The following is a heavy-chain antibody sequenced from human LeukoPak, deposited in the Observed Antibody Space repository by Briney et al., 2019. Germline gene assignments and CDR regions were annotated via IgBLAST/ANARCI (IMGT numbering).Heavy chain of an antibody. Sequence: SETLSLTCTVSGGAISSSSYYWGWIRQPPGKGLEWIGSIYHSGSTYYNPSLKSRVTISVDTSKNQFSLKLSSVTAADTAVYYCASYGPEGGSWRDFDYWGQGTLVTVSS. J-gene: IGHJ4*02. V-gene: IGHV4-39*07. CDR1: GGAISSSSYY. D-gene: IGHD6-13*01. CDR3: ASYGPEGGSWRDFDY. CDR2: IYHSGST.